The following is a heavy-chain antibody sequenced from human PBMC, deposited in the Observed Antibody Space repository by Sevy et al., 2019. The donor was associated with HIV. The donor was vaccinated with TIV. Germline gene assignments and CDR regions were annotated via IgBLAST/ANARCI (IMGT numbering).Heavy chain of an antibody. D-gene: IGHD2-2*01. V-gene: IGHV3-7*01. CDR1: GFTFSSYW. Sequence: GGSLRISCAASGFTFSSYWMSWVRQAPGKGLEWVANIKQDGSERYYEDSVKGRFTISRDNTKNSLYLQMNSLRVEDTAVYYCARDSQNIVVVPAATINYYYSYYMDVWGKGTTVTVSS. CDR2: IKQDGSER. CDR3: ARDSQNIVVVPAATINYYYSYYMDV. J-gene: IGHJ6*03.